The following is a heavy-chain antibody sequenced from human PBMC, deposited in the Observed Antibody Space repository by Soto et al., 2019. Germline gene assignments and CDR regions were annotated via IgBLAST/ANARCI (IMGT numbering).Heavy chain of an antibody. J-gene: IGHJ5*02. CDR2: ISAYNGNT. CDR1: GYTFTSYG. D-gene: IGHD2-2*01. CDR3: ARGYCSSTSCYLGNCFDP. Sequence: EASVKVSCKASGYTFTSYGISWVRQAPGQGLEWMGWISAYNGNTNYAQKLQGRVTMTTDTSTSTAYMELRSLRSDDTAVYYCARGYCSSTSCYLGNCFDPWGQGTLVTVSS. V-gene: IGHV1-18*01.